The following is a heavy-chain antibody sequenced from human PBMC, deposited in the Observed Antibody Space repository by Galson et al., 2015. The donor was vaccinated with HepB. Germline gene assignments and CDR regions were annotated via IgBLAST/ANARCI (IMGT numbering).Heavy chain of an antibody. D-gene: IGHD3-22*01. J-gene: IGHJ4*02. CDR3: AKEGGFIMIGSSSDFDY. Sequence: SLRLSCAASGFTFSSYAMSWVRQAPGKGLEWVSAISGSGGSTYYADSVKGRFTISRDNSKNTLYLQMNSLRAEDTAVYYCAKEGGFIMIGSSSDFDYWGQGTLVTVSS. V-gene: IGHV3-23*01. CDR2: ISGSGGST. CDR1: GFTFSSYA.